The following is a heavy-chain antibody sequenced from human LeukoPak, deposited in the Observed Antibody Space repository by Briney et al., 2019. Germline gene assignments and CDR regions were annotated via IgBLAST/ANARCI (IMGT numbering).Heavy chain of an antibody. CDR2: ISAYNGNT. V-gene: IGHV1-18*01. D-gene: IGHD2-15*01. CDR1: GYTFTSYG. CDR3: ARDLTYCSDINCYSGFFGS. J-gene: IGHJ5*02. Sequence: ASVKVSCKASGYTFTSYGISWVRQAPGQGLEWMGWISAYNGNTHYAQKLQGRVTMTTDTSTSTAYMDLRSLRSDDTAVYYCARDLTYCSDINCYSGFFGSWGQGTRVTVSS.